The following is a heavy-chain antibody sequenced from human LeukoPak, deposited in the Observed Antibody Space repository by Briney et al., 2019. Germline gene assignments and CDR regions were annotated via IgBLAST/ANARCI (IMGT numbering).Heavy chain of an antibody. CDR2: INPNSGGT. CDR3: ARGREYYDSSGYYPDY. Sequence: ASVKVSCKASGYTFTGYYMHWVRQAPGQGLGWMGWINPNSGGTNYAQKFQGRVTMTRDTSISTAYMELSRLRSDDTAVYYCARGREYYDSSGYYPDYWGQGTLVTVSS. CDR1: GYTFTGYY. V-gene: IGHV1-2*02. J-gene: IGHJ4*02. D-gene: IGHD3-22*01.